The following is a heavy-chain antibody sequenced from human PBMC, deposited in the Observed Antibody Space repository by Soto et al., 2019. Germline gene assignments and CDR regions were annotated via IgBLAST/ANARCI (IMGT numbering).Heavy chain of an antibody. V-gene: IGHV3-74*01. CDR1: GFTFSSYW. CDR3: ARDHGYSGYDYSVDWFDP. J-gene: IGHJ5*02. D-gene: IGHD5-12*01. CDR2: INSDGSST. Sequence: GGSLRLSCAASGFTFSSYWMHWVRQAPGKGLVWVSRINSDGSSTSYADSVKGRFTISRDNAKNTLYLQMNSLRAEDTAVYYCARDHGYSGYDYSVDWFDPWGQGTLVTVSS.